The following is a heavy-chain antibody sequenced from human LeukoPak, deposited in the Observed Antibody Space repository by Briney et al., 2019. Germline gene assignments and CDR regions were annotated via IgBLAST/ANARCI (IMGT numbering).Heavy chain of an antibody. Sequence: GGSLRLSCVASGFSLGAYAMHWVRQARGKGLEWVSHINADGGRTYYAYAVKGRFTISRDNSKDSLYLQMTGLRAEDSAVYYCATWAFYHDLDVWGRGTTVTVSS. V-gene: IGHV3-43*02. D-gene: IGHD3-3*01. CDR1: GFSLGAYA. J-gene: IGHJ6*02. CDR2: INADGGRT. CDR3: ATWAFYHDLDV.